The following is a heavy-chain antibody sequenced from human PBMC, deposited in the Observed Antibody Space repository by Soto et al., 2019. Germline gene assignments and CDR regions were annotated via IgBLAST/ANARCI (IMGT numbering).Heavy chain of an antibody. Sequence: ASVKVSCKASGYTFTSYGISWVRQAPGQGLEWMGWISAYNGNTNYAQKLQGRVTMTTDTSTSTAYMELRSLRSDDTAVYYCARDLGIMITFGGVIVPFDYWGQGTLVTVSS. D-gene: IGHD3-16*02. CDR3: ARDLGIMITFGGVIVPFDY. CDR2: ISAYNGNT. CDR1: GYTFTSYG. V-gene: IGHV1-18*01. J-gene: IGHJ4*02.